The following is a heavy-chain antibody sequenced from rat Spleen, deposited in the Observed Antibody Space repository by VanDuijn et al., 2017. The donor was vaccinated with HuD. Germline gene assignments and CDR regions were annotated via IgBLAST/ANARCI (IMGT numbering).Heavy chain of an antibody. CDR1: GYTFTNYY. V-gene: IGHV1-43*01. CDR2: INTGSGGT. J-gene: IGHJ2*01. Sequence: QVQLHQSGTELAKPGSSVKTSCKASGYTFTNYYISWIKQTTGQGLEYIGDINTGSGGTNYNEKFKGKATLTVDKSSSTALMQLSSLTPDDSAVYYCARDGLPGSDYWCQGVVVTVSS. CDR3: ARDGLPGSDY. D-gene: IGHD1-4*01.